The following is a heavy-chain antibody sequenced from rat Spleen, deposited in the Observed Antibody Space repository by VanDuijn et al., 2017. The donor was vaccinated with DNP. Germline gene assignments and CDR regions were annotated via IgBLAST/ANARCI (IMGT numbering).Heavy chain of an antibody. Sequence: EVQLVESGGGLVQPGRSLKLSCAASGFTFSNYDMAWVRQAPTKGLEWVASISTSGGSTYYRDSVKGRFTVSRDNAKSTLYLQMDSLRSEDTAIYYCARHGPGYWGQGVMVTVSS. CDR1: GFTFSNYD. J-gene: IGHJ2*01. CDR2: ISTSGGST. V-gene: IGHV5-25*01. CDR3: ARHGPGY.